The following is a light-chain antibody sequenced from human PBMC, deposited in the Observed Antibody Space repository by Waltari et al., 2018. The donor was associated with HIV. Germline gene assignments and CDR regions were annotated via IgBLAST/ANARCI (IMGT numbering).Light chain of an antibody. CDR3: SSFVNGGTYV. CDR2: DVY. J-gene: IGLJ1*01. CDR1: TNDIGSHDY. Sequence: QSALTQPASVTVSPGQSVTIICTDSTNDIGSHDYVSVYRVVPGKAPKLLIFDVYPRPSDLSHRFSWSKSCYTSSLMIFGLQPEDEADYVCSSFVNGGTYVFGSGTKV. V-gene: IGLV2-23*02.